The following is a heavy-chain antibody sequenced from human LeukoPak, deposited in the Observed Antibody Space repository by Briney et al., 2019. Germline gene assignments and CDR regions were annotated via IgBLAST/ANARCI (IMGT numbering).Heavy chain of an antibody. CDR2: IYYSGST. D-gene: IGHD4-17*01. V-gene: IGHV4-61*01. CDR1: GGSVSSGSYY. J-gene: IGHJ4*02. Sequence: KPSETLSLTCTVSGGSVSSGSYYWSWIRQPPGKGLEWIGYIYYSGSTNYNPSLKSRVTISVDTSKNQFSLKLSSVTAADTAVYYCARDRSDYGDYVDCWGQGTLVTVSS. CDR3: ARDRSDYGDYVDC.